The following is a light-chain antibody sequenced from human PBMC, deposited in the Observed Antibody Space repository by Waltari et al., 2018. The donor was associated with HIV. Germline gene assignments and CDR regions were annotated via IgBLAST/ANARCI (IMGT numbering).Light chain of an antibody. CDR3: SAYSTSSTLYV. V-gene: IGLV2-14*01. Sequence: QSALTQPASVSGSPGQSITISCTGSSSDVGGYDYVSWYQQRPGKAPKVLIYEVSYRPSGVSNRVSGSKSGNTASLTISGLQAEDEADYYCSAYSTSSTLYVFGTGTKVTVL. J-gene: IGLJ1*01. CDR2: EVS. CDR1: SSDVGGYDY.